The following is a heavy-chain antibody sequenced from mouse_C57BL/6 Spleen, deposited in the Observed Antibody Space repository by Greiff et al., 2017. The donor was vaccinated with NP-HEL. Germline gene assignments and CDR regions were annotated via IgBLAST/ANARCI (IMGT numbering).Heavy chain of an antibody. J-gene: IGHJ1*03. V-gene: IGHV6-6*01. Sequence: EVKVEESGGGLVPPGGSMKLSCAASGFTFSDAWMDWVRQSPEKGLAWVAEIRNKANNHATYYAESVKGRFTISRDDSKSSVYLQMNSLRAEDTGIYDCTREYGSSLWYFDVWGTGTTVTVAS. D-gene: IGHD1-1*01. CDR1: GFTFSDAW. CDR3: TREYGSSLWYFDV. CDR2: IRNKANNHAT.